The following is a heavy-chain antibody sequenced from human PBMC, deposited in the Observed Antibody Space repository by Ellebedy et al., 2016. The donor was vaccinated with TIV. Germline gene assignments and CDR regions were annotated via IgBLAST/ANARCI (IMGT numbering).Heavy chain of an antibody. CDR3: ARLSILPGGELLSHFDY. CDR1: GGSISSGGYY. Sequence: MPSETLSLTCTVSGGSISSGGYYWSWIRQHPGKGLEWIGYIYSSGRTYNNPSLKSRVTISVDTSKNQFSLKLSSVTAADTAVYYFARLSILPGGELLSHFDYWGQGTLVTVSS. CDR2: IYSSGRT. J-gene: IGHJ4*02. D-gene: IGHD3-10*01. V-gene: IGHV4-31*03.